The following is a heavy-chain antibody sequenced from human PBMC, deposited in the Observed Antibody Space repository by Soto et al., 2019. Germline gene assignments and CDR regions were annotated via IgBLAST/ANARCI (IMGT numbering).Heavy chain of an antibody. CDR1: GFTFSSYA. V-gene: IGHV3-30-3*01. D-gene: IGHD4-4*01. CDR2: ISHDGSDE. Sequence: VQLVESGGGVVQPGKSLRLSCAASGFTFSSYAIHWVRQPPGRGLDWVAVISHDGSDESYADSVKGRFTISRDNSQNTLFLQMISLRPEDTAVYYCARDPDYRNTGYYYVMDVWGQGTTVTVSS. CDR3: ARDPDYRNTGYYYVMDV. J-gene: IGHJ6*02.